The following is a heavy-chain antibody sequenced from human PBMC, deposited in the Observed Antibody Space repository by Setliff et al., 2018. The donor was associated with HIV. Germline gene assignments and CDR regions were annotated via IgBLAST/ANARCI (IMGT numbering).Heavy chain of an antibody. Sequence: PGGSLRLSCAASGLTLSNSAMTWVRQKPGRGLEWVSLIQSGGIIYYGDSVKGRFTISRDGSSNTLSLQMTSLRAEDTALYYCAKLNYYDYSGSWARKSAIDFWGRGTMVTVSS. D-gene: IGHD3-22*01. V-gene: IGHV3-23*01. CDR2: IQSGGII. J-gene: IGHJ3*01. CDR1: GLTLSNSA. CDR3: AKLNYYDYSGSWARKSAIDF.